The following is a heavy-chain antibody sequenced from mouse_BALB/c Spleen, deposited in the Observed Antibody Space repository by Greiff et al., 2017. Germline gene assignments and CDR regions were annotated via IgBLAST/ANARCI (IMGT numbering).Heavy chain of an antibody. V-gene: IGHV2-9*02. CDR2: IWAGGST. CDR3: TILTTVVDRFAY. D-gene: IGHD1-1*01. CDR1: GFSLTSYG. J-gene: IGHJ3*01. Sequence: VKVVESGPGLVAPSQSLSITCTVSGFSLTSYGVHWVRQPPGKGLEWLGVIWAGGSTNYNSALMSRLSISKDNSKSQVFLKMNSLQTDDTAMYCCTILTTVVDRFAYWGQGTLVTVSA.